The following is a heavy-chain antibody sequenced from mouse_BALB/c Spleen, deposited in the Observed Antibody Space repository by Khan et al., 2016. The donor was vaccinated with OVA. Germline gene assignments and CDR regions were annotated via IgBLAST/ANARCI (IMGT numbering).Heavy chain of an antibody. CDR3: ARGPYFGNYFAMDY. J-gene: IGHJ4*01. V-gene: IGHV2-6-7*01. Sequence: QVQLKESGPGLVAPSQSLSITCTVSGFSLTGYGVNWVRQPPGKGLEWLGVIWGDGITDYNSALKSRLSISKDNSKSKVFLKMNSLQTDDTARYYCARGPYFGNYFAMDYWGQGTSVTVSS. CDR1: GFSLTGYG. D-gene: IGHD2-10*01. CDR2: IWGDGIT.